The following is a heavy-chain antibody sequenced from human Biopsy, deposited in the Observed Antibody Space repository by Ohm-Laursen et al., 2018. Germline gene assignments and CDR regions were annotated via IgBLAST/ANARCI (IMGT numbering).Heavy chain of an antibody. D-gene: IGHD3-22*01. CDR1: GGSFTGHY. J-gene: IGHJ2*01. V-gene: IGHV4-59*11. CDR2: VYYTGST. Sequence: SDTLSLTCTVSGGSFTGHYCSWIRQPPGKGLEWIGYVYYTGSTDYNPSLQSRVTISVDTSKNHFSLRLRSVTPADTAIYYCARDRGYYSDRTVPGYFDLWGRGTLVTVSS. CDR3: ARDRGYYSDRTVPGYFDL.